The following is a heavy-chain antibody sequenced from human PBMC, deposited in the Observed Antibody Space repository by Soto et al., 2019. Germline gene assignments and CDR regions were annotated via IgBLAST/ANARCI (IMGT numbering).Heavy chain of an antibody. D-gene: IGHD2-15*01. J-gene: IGHJ5*02. V-gene: IGHV4-38-2*01. Sequence: SETLSLTCAVSGYSISSGYYWGWIRQPPGKGLEWIGSIYHSGSTYYNPSLKSRVTISVDTSKNQFSLKLSSVTAADTAVYCCARAPLGYCSGGSCYVPLNWFDPWGQGTLVTVSS. CDR2: IYHSGST. CDR3: ARAPLGYCSGGSCYVPLNWFDP. CDR1: GYSISSGYY.